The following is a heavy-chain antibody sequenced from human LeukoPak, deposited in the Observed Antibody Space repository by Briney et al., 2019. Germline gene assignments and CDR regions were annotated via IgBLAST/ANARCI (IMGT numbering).Heavy chain of an antibody. V-gene: IGHV4-39*01. J-gene: IGHJ3*02. Sequence: SETLSLTCTVSGDSISSSSYFWAWIRQPPGRGLEWIGSIFYSGTTYYNPSTKSRVTISVDTSRNQFSLKLSSVTAAGTAVFYCARLVGATGAFDIWGQGTMVTVSS. CDR1: GDSISSSSYF. CDR2: IFYSGTT. CDR3: ARLVGATGAFDI. D-gene: IGHD2-2*01.